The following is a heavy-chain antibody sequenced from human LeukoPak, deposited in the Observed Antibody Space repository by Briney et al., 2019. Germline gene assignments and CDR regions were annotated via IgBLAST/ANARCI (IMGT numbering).Heavy chain of an antibody. CDR3: AKPIRGSAGNAFDT. V-gene: IGHV3-23*01. CDR1: GFTFSSYT. J-gene: IGHJ3*02. D-gene: IGHD6-13*01. CDR2: ISGSGGST. Sequence: PGGSLRLSCAASGFTFSSYTMSWVRQAPGKGLEWVSAISGSGGSTYYADSVKGRFTFSRDNSKSTLYLQMNSLRAEDTAVYYCAKPIRGSAGNAFDTWGQGTLVTVSP.